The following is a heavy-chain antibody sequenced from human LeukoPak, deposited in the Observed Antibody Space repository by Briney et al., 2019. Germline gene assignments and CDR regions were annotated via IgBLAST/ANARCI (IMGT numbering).Heavy chain of an antibody. CDR3: ASSIGYCGGDCY. CDR1: GGTFSSYA. D-gene: IGHD2-21*01. Sequence: SVKVSCKASGGTFSSYAIGWVRQAPGQGLEWMGGIIPIFGTANYAQKFQGRVTITADESTSTAYMELSSLRSEDTAVYYCASSIGYCGGDCYWGQGTLVTVSS. V-gene: IGHV1-69*13. J-gene: IGHJ4*02. CDR2: IIPIFGTA.